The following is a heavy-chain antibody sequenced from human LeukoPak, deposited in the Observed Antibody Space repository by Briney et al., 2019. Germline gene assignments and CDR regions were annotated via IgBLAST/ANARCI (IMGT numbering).Heavy chain of an antibody. CDR3: ARDRGYTYGHPFDY. CDR1: GFTFSSYA. J-gene: IGHJ4*02. Sequence: GGSLRLSCAASGFTFSSYAMPWVRQAPGKGLEWVALTWHDGSNKYYADSVKGRFTISRDNFKNTLYLQMNSLRAEDTGLYYCARDRGYTYGHPFDYWGQGTLVTVSS. CDR2: TWHDGSNK. V-gene: IGHV3-33*01. D-gene: IGHD5-18*01.